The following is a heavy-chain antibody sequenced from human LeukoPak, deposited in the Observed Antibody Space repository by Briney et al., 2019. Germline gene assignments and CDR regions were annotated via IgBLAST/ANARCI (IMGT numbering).Heavy chain of an antibody. J-gene: IGHJ6*03. Sequence: SETLSLTCTVSGGSISSYYWSWIRQPAGKGLEWIGRIYTSGSTNYNPSLKSRVTMSVDTSKNQFSLKLSSVTAADTAVYYCARSYGSGSYPYYYYYMDVWGKGTTVTVSS. D-gene: IGHD3-10*01. CDR2: IYTSGST. CDR3: ARSYGSGSYPYYYYYMDV. CDR1: GGSISSYY. V-gene: IGHV4-4*07.